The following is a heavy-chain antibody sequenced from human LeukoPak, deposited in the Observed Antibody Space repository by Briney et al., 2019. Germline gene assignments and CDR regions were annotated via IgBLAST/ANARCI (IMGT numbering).Heavy chain of an antibody. J-gene: IGHJ4*02. D-gene: IGHD4-17*01. CDR3: AKGLEPYDYGDYEAYYFDY. CDR2: ISGSGGST. Sequence: GGSLRLSCAASGFTFSSYAMSWVRQAPGKGLEWVSAISGSGGSTYYADSVKGRFTISRDNSKNTLYLQMNSLRAEDTAVYYCAKGLEPYDYGDYEAYYFDYWGQGTLVTVSS. V-gene: IGHV3-23*01. CDR1: GFTFSSYA.